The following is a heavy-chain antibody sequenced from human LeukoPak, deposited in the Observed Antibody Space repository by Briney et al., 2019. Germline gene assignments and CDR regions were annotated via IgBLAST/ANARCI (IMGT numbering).Heavy chain of an antibody. CDR1: GFTFGDYA. CDR2: IRSKAYGGTT. J-gene: IGHJ4*02. CDR3: TRETVFPDYYDSSGYEY. V-gene: IGHV3-49*04. Sequence: GRSLRLSCTASGFTFGDYAMSWVRQAPGKGLEWVGFIRSKAYGGTTEYAASVKGRFTISRDDSKSIAYLQMNSLKTEDTAVYYCTRETVFPDYYDSSGYEYWGQGTLVTVSS. D-gene: IGHD3-22*01.